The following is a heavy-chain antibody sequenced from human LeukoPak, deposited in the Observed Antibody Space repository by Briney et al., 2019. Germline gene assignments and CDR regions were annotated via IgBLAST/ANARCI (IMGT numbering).Heavy chain of an antibody. Sequence: PSETLSLTCTVSGGSISSYYWSWIRQPPGKGLEWIGYIYYSGSTNYNPSLKSRVTISVDTSKNQFSLKLSSVTAADTAVYYCARATRVGYDLLYYFNYWGQGTLVTVSS. CDR3: ARATRVGYDLLYYFNY. D-gene: IGHD3-16*01. J-gene: IGHJ4*02. V-gene: IGHV4-59*01. CDR1: GGSISSYY. CDR2: IYYSGST.